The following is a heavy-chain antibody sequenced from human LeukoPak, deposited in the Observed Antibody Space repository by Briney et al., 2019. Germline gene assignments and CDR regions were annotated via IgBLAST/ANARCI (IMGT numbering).Heavy chain of an antibody. Sequence: PGRSLRLSCAASGFTFSSYGMHWVRQAPEKGLEWVSSISSTSSYIYYADSVKGRFTISRDGAKNSLYLQMSSLRAEDTAVYYCARGYYYDSSSYYDGWGQGTQVTVSS. CDR2: ISSTSSYI. CDR1: GFTFSSYG. CDR3: ARGYYYDSSSYYDG. D-gene: IGHD3-22*01. J-gene: IGHJ4*02. V-gene: IGHV3-21*01.